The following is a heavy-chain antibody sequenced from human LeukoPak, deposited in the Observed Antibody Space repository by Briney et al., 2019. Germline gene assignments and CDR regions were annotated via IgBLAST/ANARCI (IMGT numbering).Heavy chain of an antibody. CDR1: GGSIRSSSYY. CDR2: IYYSGST. V-gene: IGHV4-39*01. CDR3: ARQILFHSERWLKFFDY. Sequence: SETLSLTCTVSGGSIRSSSYYWGWIRQPPGKGLEWIGSIYYSGSTYYNPSLKSRVTISVDTSKNQFSLKLSSVTAADTAAYYCARQILFHSERWLKFFDYWGQGTLVTVSS. D-gene: IGHD5-24*01. J-gene: IGHJ4*02.